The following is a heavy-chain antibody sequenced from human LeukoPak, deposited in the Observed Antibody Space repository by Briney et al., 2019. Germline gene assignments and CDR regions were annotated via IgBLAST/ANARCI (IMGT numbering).Heavy chain of an antibody. D-gene: IGHD5-18*01. CDR3: ARGPFYVDTAMVIARYYYYGMDV. V-gene: IGHV4-59*12. CDR1: GGSISSYY. J-gene: IGHJ6*02. Sequence: PSETLSLTCTVSGGSISSYYWSWIRQPPGKGLEWIGYIYYSGSTNYNPSLKSRVTISVDTSKNQFSLKLSSVTAADTAVYYCARGPFYVDTAMVIARYYYYGMDVWGQGTTVTVSS. CDR2: IYYSGST.